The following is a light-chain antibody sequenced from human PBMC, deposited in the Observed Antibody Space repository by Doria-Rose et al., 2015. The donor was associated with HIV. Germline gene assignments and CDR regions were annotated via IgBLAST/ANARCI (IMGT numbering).Light chain of an antibody. CDR1: NIGSKS. CDR2: YDS. V-gene: IGLV3-21*04. Sequence: LTQSPSVSVAPGATVSITCGGNNIGSKSVHWYQQKPGQAPVPVIYYDSDRPSEIPERFSGSNSGNTATLTISRVEAGDEADYYSQVWDNNRDHPFGAGTRVTGL. CDR3: QVWDNNRDHP. J-gene: IGLJ1*01.